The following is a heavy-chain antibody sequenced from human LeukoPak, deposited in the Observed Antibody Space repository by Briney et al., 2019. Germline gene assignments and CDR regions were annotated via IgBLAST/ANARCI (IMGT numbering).Heavy chain of an antibody. D-gene: IGHD6-19*01. CDR2: IYYSGST. V-gene: IGHV4-59*11. J-gene: IGHJ5*02. Sequence: SETLSLTCTVSGGSISSHSWSWIRQPPGQGLEWTGYIYYSGSTNYNPSLKSRVTISVDTSKNQFSLKLSSVTAADTAVYYCARDPFDGQWRDSNWLDPWGQGTLVTVSS. CDR1: GGSISSHS. CDR3: ARDPFDGQWRDSNWLDP.